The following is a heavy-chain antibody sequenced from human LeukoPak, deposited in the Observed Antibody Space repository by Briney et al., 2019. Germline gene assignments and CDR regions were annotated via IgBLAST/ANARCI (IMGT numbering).Heavy chain of an antibody. J-gene: IGHJ4*02. D-gene: IGHD2-21*02. V-gene: IGHV2-5*02. CDR3: AHRLSGGDCWVY. CDR1: GFSLSTSGVG. Sequence: SGPTLVNPTQTLTLTCTFSGFSLSTSGVGVGWIRQPPGKALEWLALIYWDDDKRYSPSLKSRLTITKDTSKNHVVLTMTNMDPVDTATYFCAHRLSGGDCWVYWGQGTLVTVSS. CDR2: IYWDDDK.